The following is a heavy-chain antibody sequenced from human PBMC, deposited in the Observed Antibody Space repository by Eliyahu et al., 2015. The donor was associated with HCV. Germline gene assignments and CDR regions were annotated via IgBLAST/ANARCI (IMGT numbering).Heavy chain of an antibody. CDR3: ASIGYYYGSGTDY. CDR2: INHSGCT. CDR1: GGSFSGYY. D-gene: IGHD3-10*01. V-gene: IGHV4-34*01. J-gene: IGHJ4*02. Sequence: QVQLQQWGAGLLKPSETLSLTCAVYGGSFSGYYWSWIRQPPGKGLEWIGEINHSGCTNYNPSLKSRVTLSVDTSKNQFSLKLSSVTAADTAVYYCASIGYYYGSGTDYWGQGTLVTVSS.